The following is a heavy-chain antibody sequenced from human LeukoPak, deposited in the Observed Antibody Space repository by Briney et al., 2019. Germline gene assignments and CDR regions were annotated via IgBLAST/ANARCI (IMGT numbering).Heavy chain of an antibody. CDR1: GYTFSSYG. D-gene: IGHD6-19*01. CDR3: ARSSGWKYNIDY. CDR2: ISIYNTNT. J-gene: IGHJ4*02. V-gene: IGHV1-18*01. Sequence: ASVKVSCKASGYTFSSYGISWVRQAPGQGLEWMGWISIYNTNTNYAQNLQGRVTMTTDTSTSTTYMELRSLRSDDTAVYYCARSSGWKYNIDYWGQGTLVTVSS.